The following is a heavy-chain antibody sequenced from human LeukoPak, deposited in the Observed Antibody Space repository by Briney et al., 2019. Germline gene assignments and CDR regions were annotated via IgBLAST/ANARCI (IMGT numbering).Heavy chain of an antibody. CDR2: IYYSGST. Sequence: PSETLSLTCTVSGGSISSGDHYWSWIRQPPGKGLEWIGYIYYSGSTYYNPSLKSRVTISVDTSKNQFSLKLNSVTAADTAVYYCASYGSGSYRFDPWGQGTLVTVSS. CDR3: ASYGSGSYRFDP. CDR1: GGSISSGDHY. J-gene: IGHJ5*02. D-gene: IGHD3-10*01. V-gene: IGHV4-30-4*01.